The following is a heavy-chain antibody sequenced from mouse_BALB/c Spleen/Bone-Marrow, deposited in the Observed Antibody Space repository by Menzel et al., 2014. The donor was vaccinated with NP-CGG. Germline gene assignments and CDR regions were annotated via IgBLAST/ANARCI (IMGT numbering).Heavy chain of an antibody. D-gene: IGHD2-14*01. J-gene: IGHJ3*01. CDR2: INPSSGYT. Sequence: QVQLQQSGAELARPGASVKMSCKASGYTFTSYTMHWVKQGPGQGLEWIGYINPSSGYTNYNQKFKDKATLTADKSSSTAYMQLSSLTSEDSAVYHCARAAYYRYDEGAWFAYWGQGTLVTVSA. V-gene: IGHV1-4*01. CDR1: GYTFTSYT. CDR3: ARAAYYRYDEGAWFAY.